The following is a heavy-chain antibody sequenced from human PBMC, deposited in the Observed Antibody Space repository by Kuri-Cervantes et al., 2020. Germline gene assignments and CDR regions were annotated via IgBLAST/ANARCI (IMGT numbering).Heavy chain of an antibody. CDR3: GRHGRSGYYYAAFDM. J-gene: IGHJ3*02. D-gene: IGHD3-22*01. Sequence: GSLRLSCAISGYSISSGYYWGWVRQPPGKGLEWIGSIYYSGSTYYNPSLKSRVTISVDTSKNQFSLKLSSVTAADTAVYYCGRHGRSGYYYAAFDMWGQGTMVTVSS. CDR1: GYSISSGYY. CDR2: IYYSGST. V-gene: IGHV4-38-2*01.